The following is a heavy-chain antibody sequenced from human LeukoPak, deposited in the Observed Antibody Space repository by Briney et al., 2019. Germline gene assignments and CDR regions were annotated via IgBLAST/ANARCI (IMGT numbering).Heavy chain of an antibody. V-gene: IGHV3-30*02. CDR1: GLTFSSYG. Sequence: GGSLRLSCAASGLTFSSYGMHWVRQAPGKGLEWVAYIRYDGSNKYYADSVKGRFTISRDNSKNTLYVQMNSLRAEDTAVYYCARGGKRAVAGTRSPQYFQHWGQGTLVTVSS. CDR2: IRYDGSNK. D-gene: IGHD6-19*01. J-gene: IGHJ1*01. CDR3: ARGGKRAVAGTRSPQYFQH.